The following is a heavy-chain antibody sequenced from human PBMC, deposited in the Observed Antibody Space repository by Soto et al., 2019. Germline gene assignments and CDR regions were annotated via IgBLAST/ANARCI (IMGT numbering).Heavy chain of an antibody. CDR2: ISSDGGKK. V-gene: IGHV3-30*18. J-gene: IGHJ4*02. D-gene: IGHD6-13*01. CDR3: AKAGDIAAAGYYFDY. CDR1: GFTFRNYG. Sequence: GGSLRLSCAASGFTFRNYGIHWVRQAPGKGLEWVAVISSDGGKKYHADSVKGRFTISRDNSKDTLYLQMNSLRAEDKAVYYCAKAGDIAAAGYYFDYWGQGT.